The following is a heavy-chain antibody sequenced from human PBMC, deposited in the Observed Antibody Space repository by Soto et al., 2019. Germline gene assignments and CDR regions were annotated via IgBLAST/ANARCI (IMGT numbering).Heavy chain of an antibody. D-gene: IGHD3-10*01. J-gene: IGHJ3*02. V-gene: IGHV4-39*01. CDR1: GGSISSSSYY. CDR3: ARHHSSHYGDASDI. Sequence: PSETLSLTCTVSGGSISSSSYYWGWIRQPPGKGLEWIGSIYYSGSTYYNLSLKSRVTISVDTSKNQFSLKLSSVTAADTAVYYCARHHSSHYGDASDIWGQGTMVTVSS. CDR2: IYYSGST.